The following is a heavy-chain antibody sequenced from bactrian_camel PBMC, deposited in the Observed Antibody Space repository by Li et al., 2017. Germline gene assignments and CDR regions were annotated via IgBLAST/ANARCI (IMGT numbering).Heavy chain of an antibody. CDR2: IDRNGFT. D-gene: IGHD2*01. V-gene: IGHV3S55*01. CDR3: AADLGWCGSRPLQREFRN. J-gene: IGHJ4*01. Sequence: HVQLVESGGGSVQAGGSLRLSCAASGLTFVGGNCMGWFRQAPGREREGVAGIDRNGFTVYAESVKGRFTISHVNVNNTLHLQMNSLKPEDTAVYYCAADLGWCGSRPLQREFRNWGQGTQVTVS. CDR1: GLTFVGGNC.